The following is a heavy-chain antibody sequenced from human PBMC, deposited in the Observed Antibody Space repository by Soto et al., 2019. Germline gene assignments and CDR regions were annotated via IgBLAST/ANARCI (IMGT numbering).Heavy chain of an antibody. CDR3: ARGALWGPGYCSGGSCQNNDY. D-gene: IGHD2-15*01. Sequence: SETLSLTCTVSGGSISSYYWSWIRQPPGKGLEWIGYIYYSGSTNYNPSLKSRVTISVDTSKNQFSLKLSSVTAADTAVYYCARGALWGPGYCSGGSCQNNDYWGQGTLVTVSS. J-gene: IGHJ4*02. V-gene: IGHV4-59*01. CDR2: IYYSGST. CDR1: GGSISSYY.